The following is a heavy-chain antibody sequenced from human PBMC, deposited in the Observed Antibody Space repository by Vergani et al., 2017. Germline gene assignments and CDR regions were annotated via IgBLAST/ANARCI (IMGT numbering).Heavy chain of an antibody. CDR3: ARPYCSSTSCYRGWYFDL. CDR2: ISYDGSNK. CDR1: GFTFSSYA. V-gene: IGHV3-30-3*01. D-gene: IGHD2-2*01. Sequence: QVQLVESGGGVVQPGRSLRLSCAASGFTFSSYAMHWVRQAPGKGLEWVAVISYDGSNKYYADSVKGRFTISRDNSKNTLYLQMNSLRAEDTAVYYCARPYCSSTSCYRGWYFDLWGRGTLVTVSS. J-gene: IGHJ2*01.